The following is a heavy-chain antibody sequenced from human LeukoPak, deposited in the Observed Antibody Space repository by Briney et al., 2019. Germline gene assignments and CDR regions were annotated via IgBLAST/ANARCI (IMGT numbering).Heavy chain of an antibody. D-gene: IGHD3-3*01. J-gene: IGHJ6*03. V-gene: IGHV4-34*01. Sequence: SETLFLTCAVYGGSFSGYYWSWIRQPPGKGLEWIGEINHSGSTNYNPSLKSRVTISVDTSKNQFSLKLSSVTAADTAVYYCARGNYYDFWSGYVVGYYYMDVWGKGTTVTVSS. CDR2: INHSGST. CDR3: ARGNYYDFWSGYVVGYYYMDV. CDR1: GGSFSGYY.